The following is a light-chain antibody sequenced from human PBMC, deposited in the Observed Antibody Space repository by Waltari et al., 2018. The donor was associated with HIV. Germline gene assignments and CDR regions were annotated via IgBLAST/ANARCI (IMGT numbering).Light chain of an antibody. Sequence: QSALTQPPSASGSPGQSVTISCTGTSSDVGGYNYVSWYQQHPGKAPKLMIYQVNRRPAGVPARVSGTKAGNRASLTVSGLQAEDEADYYCSSFAGSNNLMVFGGGTKLTVL. CDR2: QVN. J-gene: IGLJ2*01. CDR3: SSFAGSNNLMV. V-gene: IGLV2-8*01. CDR1: SSDVGGYNY.